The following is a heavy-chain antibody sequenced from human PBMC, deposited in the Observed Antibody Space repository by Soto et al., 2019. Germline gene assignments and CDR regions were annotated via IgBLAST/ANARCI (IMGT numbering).Heavy chain of an antibody. CDR1: GGTFSSYA. CDR3: ARDQGYCSGGSCSTYGMDV. V-gene: IGHV1-69*01. D-gene: IGHD2-15*01. CDR2: IIPIFGTA. J-gene: IGHJ6*02. Sequence: SVKVSCKASGGTFSSYAIRWVRQAPGQGLEWMGGIIPIFGTANYAQKFQGRVTITADESTSTAYMELSSLRSEDTAVYYCARDQGYCSGGSCSTYGMDVWGQGTTVTVSS.